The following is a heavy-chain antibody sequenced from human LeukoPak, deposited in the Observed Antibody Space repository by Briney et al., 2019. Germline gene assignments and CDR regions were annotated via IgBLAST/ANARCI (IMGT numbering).Heavy chain of an antibody. V-gene: IGHV1-69*13. CDR3: AREARYYDILTGYYLFYFDY. CDR2: VIPIFGTA. J-gene: IGHJ4*02. D-gene: IGHD3-9*01. CDR1: GGTFSSYA. Sequence: SVKVSCKASGGTFSSYAISWVRQAPGQGLEWMGGVIPIFGTANYAQKFQGRVTITADESTSTAYMELSSLRSEDTAVYYCAREARYYDILTGYYLFYFDYWGQGTLVTVSS.